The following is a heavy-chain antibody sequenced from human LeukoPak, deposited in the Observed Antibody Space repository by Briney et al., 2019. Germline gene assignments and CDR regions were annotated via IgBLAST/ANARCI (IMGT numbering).Heavy chain of an antibody. J-gene: IGHJ4*02. Sequence: ASVKVSCKASGYTFTSHAIHWVRQAPGQRLEWMGWINTGIGDTKYLQNFQGRVSITRDTSANTAHMELSSLRSEDTAVYYCARGHGDSWDYWGQGTLVTVSS. CDR2: INTGIGDT. CDR3: ARGHGDSWDY. D-gene: IGHD4-17*01. V-gene: IGHV1-3*04. CDR1: GYTFTSHA.